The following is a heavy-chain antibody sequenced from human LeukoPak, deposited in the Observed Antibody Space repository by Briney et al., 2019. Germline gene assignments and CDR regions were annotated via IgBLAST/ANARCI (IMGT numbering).Heavy chain of an antibody. D-gene: IGHD3-16*02. V-gene: IGHV4-39*01. CDR2: IYYSGST. Sequence: SETLSLTCTVSGGSISSSSYYWGWIRQPPVKGLEWIGSIYYSGSTYYNPSLKSRVTISVDTSKNQFSLKLSSVTAADTAVYYCARLGMFGGVIVMPPYFDYWGQGTLVTVSS. CDR3: ARLGMFGGVIVMPPYFDY. J-gene: IGHJ4*02. CDR1: GGSISSSSYY.